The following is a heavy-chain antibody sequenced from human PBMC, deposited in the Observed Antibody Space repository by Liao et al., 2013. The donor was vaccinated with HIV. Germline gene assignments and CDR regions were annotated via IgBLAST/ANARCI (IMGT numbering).Heavy chain of an antibody. CDR1: GGSFNGYY. Sequence: QVQLQQWGAGLLKPSETLSLTCAVYGGSFNGYYWSWIRQPPGKGLEWIGEINHSGSTNYNPSLKSRVTISVDTSKNQFSLKLSSVTAADTAVYYCARARGYGHLFDYWGQGTLGHRLL. D-gene: IGHD5-18*01. V-gene: IGHV4-34*01. CDR3: ARARGYGHLFDY. CDR2: INHSGST. J-gene: IGHJ4*02.